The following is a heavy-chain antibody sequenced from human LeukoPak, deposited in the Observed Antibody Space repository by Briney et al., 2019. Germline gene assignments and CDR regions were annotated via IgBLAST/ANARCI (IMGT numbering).Heavy chain of an antibody. CDR1: GGSISSYY. D-gene: IGHD6-6*01. CDR2: VYYSGST. CDR3: ARVARPRRFDP. Sequence: SETLSLTCTVSGGSISSYYWSWIRQPPGKELEWIGYVYYSGSTKYNPSLKSRVTISADTTKNQFSLKLSSVTAADTAVYYCARVARPRRFDPWGQGTLVTVSS. J-gene: IGHJ5*02. V-gene: IGHV4-59*01.